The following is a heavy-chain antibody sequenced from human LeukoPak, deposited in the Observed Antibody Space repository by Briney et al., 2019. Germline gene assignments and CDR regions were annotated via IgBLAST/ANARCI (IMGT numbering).Heavy chain of an antibody. CDR1: GYTLTELS. Sequence: ASVKVSCKVSGYTLTELSMHWVRQAPGKGLEWMGGFDPEDGETIYAQKFQGRVTITADESTSTAYMELSSLRSEDTAVYYCAVRVVPISPYIPSYYYYYMDVWGQGTTVTVSS. CDR3: AVRVVPISPYIPSYYYYYMDV. J-gene: IGHJ6*03. D-gene: IGHD3-3*01. CDR2: FDPEDGET. V-gene: IGHV1-24*01.